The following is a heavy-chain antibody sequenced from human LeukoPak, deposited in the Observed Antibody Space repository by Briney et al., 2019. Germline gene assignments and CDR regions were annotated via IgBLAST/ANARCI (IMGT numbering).Heavy chain of an antibody. CDR2: IYHSGST. D-gene: IGHD1-26*01. V-gene: IGHV4-30-2*01. J-gene: IGHJ4*02. CDR1: GGSISSGGYY. CDR3: ARHHVGGSYQNFDY. Sequence: SQTLSLTCTVSGGSISSGGYYWSWIRQPPGKGLEWIGYIYHSGSTYYNPSLKSRVTISVDRSKNQFSLKLSSVTAADTAVYYCARHHVGGSYQNFDYWGQGTLVTVSS.